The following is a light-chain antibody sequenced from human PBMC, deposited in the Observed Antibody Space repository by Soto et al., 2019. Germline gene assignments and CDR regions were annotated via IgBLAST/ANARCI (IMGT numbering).Light chain of an antibody. CDR2: ATS. J-gene: IGKJ1*01. Sequence: AIRMTQSPSSLSASTGDRVAITCRASQALNGNLAWYPQKSGKAPKVLLYATSTLQSGVPSRFSASGSGTDFTLTINSLQSEDVATYYCQQYYEYPRTFGQGTKVEIK. V-gene: IGKV1-8*01. CDR3: QQYYEYPRT. CDR1: QALNGN.